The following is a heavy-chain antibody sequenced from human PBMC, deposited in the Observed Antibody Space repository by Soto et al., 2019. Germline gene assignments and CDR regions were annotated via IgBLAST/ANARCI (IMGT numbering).Heavy chain of an antibody. V-gene: IGHV3-23*01. Sequence: PGGSLRLSCAASGFTFSSYAMSWVRQAPGKGLEWVSAISGSGGSTYYADSVKGRFTISRDNSKNTLYLQMNSLRAEDTAVYYCAKDLIAVAGTHSCFDYWGQGTLVTVSS. CDR1: GFTFSSYA. D-gene: IGHD6-19*01. CDR3: AKDLIAVAGTHSCFDY. CDR2: ISGSGGST. J-gene: IGHJ4*02.